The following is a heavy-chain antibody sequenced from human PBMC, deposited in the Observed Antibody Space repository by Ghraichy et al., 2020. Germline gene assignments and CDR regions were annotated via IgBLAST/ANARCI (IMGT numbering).Heavy chain of an antibody. CDR1: GFTVSTNY. CDR3: ARDNRGYSFDYGMDV. J-gene: IGHJ6*02. Sequence: GGSLRLSCAVSGFTVSTNYMNWVRQAPGKGLEWVSLIYSGGNTYYADSVKGRFTISRDNSKNTLYLQMTSLRAEDTAVYYCARDNRGYSFDYGMDVWGQGTTVTVSS. V-gene: IGHV3-53*01. CDR2: IYSGGNT. D-gene: IGHD2-15*01.